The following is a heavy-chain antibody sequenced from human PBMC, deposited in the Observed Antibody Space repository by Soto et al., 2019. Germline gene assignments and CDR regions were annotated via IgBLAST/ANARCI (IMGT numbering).Heavy chain of an antibody. D-gene: IGHD3-16*01. Sequence: QVQLVQSETEVKKPGASVKVSCKASGYNFTNYYTHWVRQAPGQGLEWMGIINRSGGSTKYAQKFQGRVTMTRYTSTRTVYMELSSLRAEDTAVYYCAGGVAGTRFAFDIWGQGTLVTVSS. CDR1: GYNFTNYY. CDR3: AGGVAGTRFAFDI. CDR2: INRSGGST. J-gene: IGHJ3*02. V-gene: IGHV1-46*01.